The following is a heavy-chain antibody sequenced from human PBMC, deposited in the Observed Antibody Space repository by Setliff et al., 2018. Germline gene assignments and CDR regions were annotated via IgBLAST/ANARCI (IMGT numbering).Heavy chain of an antibody. V-gene: IGHV1-18*01. CDR1: GYIFNSYG. CDR2: ISSYNDVT. CDR3: AISTLSICSGGSCPNAFDV. J-gene: IGHJ3*01. Sequence: ASVKVSCKASGYIFNSYGISWVRQAPGQGLEWMGWISSYNDVTNYAQRFQGRVTMTTDTSTSATYMELRSLRSDDTAVYYCAISTLSICSGGSCPNAFDVWGQGTMVTVSS. D-gene: IGHD2-15*01.